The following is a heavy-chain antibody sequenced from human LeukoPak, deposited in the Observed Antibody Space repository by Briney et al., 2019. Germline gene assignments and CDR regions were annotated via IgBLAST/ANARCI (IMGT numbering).Heavy chain of an antibody. Sequence: GGSLRLSCAASGFTFRNDWMSWVRQAPGKGLEWVGNIKEDGSTKYYLDSVKGRVTISRDNARNSLHLQMDSLRAEDTAVYFCARDTGFNTFDYWGQGTLVTVSS. CDR2: IKEDGSTK. D-gene: IGHD5-24*01. J-gene: IGHJ4*02. V-gene: IGHV3-7*05. CDR3: ARDTGFNTFDY. CDR1: GFTFRNDW.